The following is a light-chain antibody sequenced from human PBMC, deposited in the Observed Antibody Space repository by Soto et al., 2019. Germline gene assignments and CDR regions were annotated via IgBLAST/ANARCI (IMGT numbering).Light chain of an antibody. CDR2: DAS. V-gene: IGKV3-11*01. J-gene: IGKJ5*01. CDR3: QQRRNWPVT. CDR1: QSVSIY. Sequence: EIVLTQSPATLSLSPGERATLSCRSSQSVSIYLACYQQKPGQAPRLLIYDASNRATGIPARFSGSGSETDFTLTISSLEPADFAVYYCQQRRNWPVTFGQGTRLEIK.